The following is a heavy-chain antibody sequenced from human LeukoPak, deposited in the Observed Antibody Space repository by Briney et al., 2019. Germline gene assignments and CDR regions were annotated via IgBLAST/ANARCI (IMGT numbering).Heavy chain of an antibody. J-gene: IGHJ4*02. Sequence: GGSLRLSCAASGFTFSSYEMNWVRQAPGKGLEWVANMKHDGSEKSYVDSVKGRFTISRDDAKNSLYLQMNSLRAEDTALYYCARSPYSGSYGPFDYWGQGTLVTVSS. V-gene: IGHV3-7*04. D-gene: IGHD1-26*01. CDR3: ARSPYSGSYGPFDY. CDR1: GFTFSSYE. CDR2: MKHDGSEK.